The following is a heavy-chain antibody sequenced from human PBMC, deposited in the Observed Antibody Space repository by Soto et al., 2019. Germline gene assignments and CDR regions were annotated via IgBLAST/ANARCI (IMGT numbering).Heavy chain of an antibody. V-gene: IGHV3-33*01. J-gene: IGHJ4*02. CDR2: IWHDGSNE. CDR3: ARDDVSMVTTFLDY. CDR1: GFPFNNYA. D-gene: IGHD2-21*02. Sequence: ESVGGVVQPGRSLRLSCAASGFPFNNYAMHWVRQAPGKGLEWVAVIWHDGSNEHYADSVKGRFRIARDNSNNTLYLQMNSLRGEDTALYYCARDDVSMVTTFLDYWGLGTLVTVSS.